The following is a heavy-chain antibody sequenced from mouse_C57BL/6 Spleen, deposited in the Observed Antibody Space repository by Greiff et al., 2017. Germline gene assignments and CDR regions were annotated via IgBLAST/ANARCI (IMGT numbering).Heavy chain of an antibody. D-gene: IGHD1-1*01. V-gene: IGHV1-59*01. Sequence: QVQLQQPGAELVRPGTSVKLSCKASGYTFTSYWMHWVKQRPGQGLEWIGVIDPSDSYTNYNQKFKGKATLTVDTSSSTAYMQLSSLTSEDAAVYYCARYGGIAYWGQGTLVTVSA. J-gene: IGHJ3*01. CDR2: IDPSDSYT. CDR3: ARYGGIAY. CDR1: GYTFTSYW.